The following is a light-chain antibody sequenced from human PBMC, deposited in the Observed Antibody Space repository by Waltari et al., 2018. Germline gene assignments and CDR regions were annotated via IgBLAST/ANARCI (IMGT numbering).Light chain of an antibody. CDR2: GTS. V-gene: IGLV1-40*01. Sequence: QSVLTQPPSASGTPGQRVTISCTGSSSNIGAGYDVYWYQQLPGTGPKLLIYGTSNRPSGVPDRFAGSKSGTSASLAITGLQAEDEADYYCQSYDSSLSGYVFGTGTKVTVL. J-gene: IGLJ1*01. CDR1: SSNIGAGYD. CDR3: QSYDSSLSGYV.